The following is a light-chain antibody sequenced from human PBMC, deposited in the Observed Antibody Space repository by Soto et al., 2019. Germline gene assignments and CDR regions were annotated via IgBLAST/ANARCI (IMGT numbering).Light chain of an antibody. CDR2: GVT. J-gene: IGLJ2*01. CDR1: DSDVGGYNY. CDR3: SSYTTRSTYVV. Sequence: QSALTQPASVSGSPGQSITISCTGTDSDVGGYNYVSWYQQHPGKAPKLIIYGVTNRPSGVSHGFSGSKSGNTASLTISGLQAEDEADYYCSSYTTRSTYVVLGGGTKLTVL. V-gene: IGLV2-14*01.